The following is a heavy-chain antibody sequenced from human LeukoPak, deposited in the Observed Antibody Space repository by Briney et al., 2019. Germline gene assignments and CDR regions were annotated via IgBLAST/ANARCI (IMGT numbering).Heavy chain of an antibody. CDR3: AKRGVVIRVILVGFHKEAYYFDS. J-gene: IGHJ4*02. V-gene: IGHV3-9*01. CDR2: ISWNSGSI. Sequence: GGSLRLSCAASGFTFDDYAMHWVRQAPGKGLEWVSGISWNSGSIGYADSVKGRFTISRDNPKNTLDLQMNSLRAEDTAVYFCAKRGVVIRVILVGFHKEAYYFDSWGQGALVTVSS. D-gene: IGHD3-22*01. CDR1: GFTFDDYA.